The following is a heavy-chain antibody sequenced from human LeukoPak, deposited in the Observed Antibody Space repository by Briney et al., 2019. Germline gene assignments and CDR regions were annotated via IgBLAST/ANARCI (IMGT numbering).Heavy chain of an antibody. V-gene: IGHV4-31*03. CDR1: GDSISSDGDY. Sequence: SETLSLTCTVSGDSISSDGDYWNWIRQRPGTGLEGIRYVSCSGPTYHNSSVKRRVSMSVDPSKNQFSLNLGSVTAADTAVDYCARGLNAQDDLDAFDIWGQGTVVTVSS. CDR3: ARGLNAQDDLDAFDI. CDR2: VSCSGPT. J-gene: IGHJ3*02. D-gene: IGHD1-1*01.